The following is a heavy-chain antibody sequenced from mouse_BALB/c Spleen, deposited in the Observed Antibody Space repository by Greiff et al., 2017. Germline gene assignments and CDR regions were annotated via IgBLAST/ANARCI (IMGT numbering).Heavy chain of an antibody. CDR1: GYTFTDYN. Sequence: EVKLMESGPELVKPGASVKISCKASGYTFTDYNMHWVKQSHGKSLEWIGYIYPYNGGTGYNQKFKSKATLTVDNSSSTAYMELRSLTSEDSAVYYCARSYGSSYWFAYWGQGTLVTVSA. CDR2: IYPYNGGT. D-gene: IGHD1-1*01. J-gene: IGHJ3*01. CDR3: ARSYGSSYWFAY. V-gene: IGHV1S29*02.